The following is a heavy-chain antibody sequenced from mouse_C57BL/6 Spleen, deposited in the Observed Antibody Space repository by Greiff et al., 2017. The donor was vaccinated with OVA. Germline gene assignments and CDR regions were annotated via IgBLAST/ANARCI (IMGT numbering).Heavy chain of an antibody. J-gene: IGHJ4*01. CDR2: ILPGSGST. Sequence: VQLQQSGAELLKPGASVKLSCKATGYTFTGYWIEWVKQRPGHGLEWIGEILPGSGSTNYNEKFKGKATLTADKSSSTAYMQLSSLTSEDSAVYFCARQPSGYAMDYWGQGTSVTVSS. CDR1: GYTFTGYW. D-gene: IGHD3-1*01. V-gene: IGHV1-9*01. CDR3: ARQPSGYAMDY.